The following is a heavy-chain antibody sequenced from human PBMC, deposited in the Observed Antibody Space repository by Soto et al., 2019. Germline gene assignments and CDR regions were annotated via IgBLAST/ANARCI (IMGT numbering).Heavy chain of an antibody. CDR3: AKADDEQWLLPHLDK. D-gene: IGHD6-19*01. J-gene: IGHJ4*02. CDR2: ISCCGGST. CDR1: GFNFKKFA. V-gene: IGHV3-23*01. Sequence: EVQLLESGGGVVQPGGSLRLSCVASGFNFKKFAMSWVRQAPGEGLEWVSGISCCGGSTSYADSVKGRFSIASDDSTNTLSLQMNNLRVEDTAQYYGAKADDEQWLLPHLDKWDQGNLVTVS.